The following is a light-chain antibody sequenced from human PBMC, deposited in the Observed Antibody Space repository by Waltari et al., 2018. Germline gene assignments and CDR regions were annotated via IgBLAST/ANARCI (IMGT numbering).Light chain of an antibody. J-gene: IGLJ1*01. CDR2: GVN. CDR3: SSYTTTAAGV. V-gene: IGLV2-14*03. CDR1: SSDVGGYKF. Sequence: QSALTQPASVSGSAGQSITISCTGSSSDVGGYKFVSWYQQHPRKAPKLIIFGVNNRPSGVSDRFAGSKSGNAASLTISGLQTEDEAEYYCSSYTTTAAGVFGTGTRVTVL.